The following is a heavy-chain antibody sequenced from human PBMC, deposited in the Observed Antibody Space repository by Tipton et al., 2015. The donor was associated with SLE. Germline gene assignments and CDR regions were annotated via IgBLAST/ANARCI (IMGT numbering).Heavy chain of an antibody. J-gene: IGHJ3*02. V-gene: IGHV4-59*08. D-gene: IGHD3-22*01. CDR1: GGSISSYY. CDR3: ARHCYYDSSGYYYDAFDI. Sequence: LRLSCTVSGGSISSYYWSWIRQPPGKGLEWIGYIYYSGSTNYNPSLKSRVTISVDTSKNQFSLKLSSVTVADTAVYYCARHCYYDSSGYYYDAFDIWGQGTMVTVSS. CDR2: IYYSGST.